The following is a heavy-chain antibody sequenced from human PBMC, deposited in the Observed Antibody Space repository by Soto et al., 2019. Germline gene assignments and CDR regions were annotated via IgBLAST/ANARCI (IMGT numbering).Heavy chain of an antibody. CDR2: ISAYSGNT. Sequence: ASVKVSCKASGYTFTSYGISWVRQAPGQGLEWMGWISAYSGNTDYAQKLQGRVTMTTDTSTSTAYMELRSLRSDDTAVYYCARNGLLWFGDNWFDPWGQGTLVTVSS. J-gene: IGHJ5*02. CDR1: GYTFTSYG. D-gene: IGHD3-10*01. V-gene: IGHV1-18*01. CDR3: ARNGLLWFGDNWFDP.